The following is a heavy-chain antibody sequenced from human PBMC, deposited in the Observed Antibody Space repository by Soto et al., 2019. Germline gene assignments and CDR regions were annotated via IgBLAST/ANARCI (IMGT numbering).Heavy chain of an antibody. CDR3: ARGLPGKTTTDAFDV. V-gene: IGHV4-59*01. D-gene: IGHD1-1*01. Sequence: SETLSLTCTVSGGSISSYYWSWIRQPPGKGLEWIGYIYYSGSTNYNPSLKSRVTISVDTSKNQFSLKLSSVTAADTAVYYCARGLPGKTTTDAFDVWGQGTMVTVSS. CDR1: GGSISSYY. CDR2: IYYSGST. J-gene: IGHJ3*01.